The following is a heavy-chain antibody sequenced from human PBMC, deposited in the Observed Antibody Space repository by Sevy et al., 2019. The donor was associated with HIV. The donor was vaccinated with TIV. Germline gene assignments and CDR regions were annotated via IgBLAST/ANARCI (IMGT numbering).Heavy chain of an antibody. D-gene: IGHD5-18*01. V-gene: IGHV3-66*01. CDR1: GFTVSSNY. CDR2: IYSDGTT. Sequence: GGSLRLSCAASGFTVSSNYMTWVRQVPGKGLEGVSVIYSDGTTYHADSVKDRFTISRDNSKNTLYLQMNSLRAEDTAVDYCARGKSGYGDALNYWGQGTLVTVSS. CDR3: ARGKSGYGDALNY. J-gene: IGHJ4*02.